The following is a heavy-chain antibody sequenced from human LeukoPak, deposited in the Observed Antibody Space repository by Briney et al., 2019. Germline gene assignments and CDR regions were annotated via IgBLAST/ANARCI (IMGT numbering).Heavy chain of an antibody. Sequence: PGGSLRLSCTASGFTFGDYAMSWVRQAPGKGLEWVSSISSSSSYIYYADSVKGRFTISRDNAKNSLYLQMNSLRAEDTAVYYCAREREREYSSSSDYWGQGTLVTVSS. D-gene: IGHD6-6*01. CDR3: AREREREYSSSSDY. J-gene: IGHJ4*02. V-gene: IGHV3-21*01. CDR2: ISSSSSYI. CDR1: GFTFGDYA.